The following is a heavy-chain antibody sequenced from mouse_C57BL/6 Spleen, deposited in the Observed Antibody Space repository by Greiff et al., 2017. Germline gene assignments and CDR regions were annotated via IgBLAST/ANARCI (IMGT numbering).Heavy chain of an antibody. CDR2: ISSGSSTI. D-gene: IGHD4-1*01. J-gene: IGHJ4*01. Sequence: EVKLMESGGGLVKPGGSLKLSCAASGFTFSDYGMHWVRQAPEKGLEWVAYISSGSSTIYYADTVKGRFTISRDNAKNTLFLQMTSLRSEDTAMYYCARPLTGNAMDYWGQGTSVTVSS. V-gene: IGHV5-17*01. CDR3: ARPLTGNAMDY. CDR1: GFTFSDYG.